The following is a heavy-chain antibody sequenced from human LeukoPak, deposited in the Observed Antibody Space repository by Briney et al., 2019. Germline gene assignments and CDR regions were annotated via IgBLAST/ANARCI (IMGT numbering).Heavy chain of an antibody. Sequence: SETLSLTCAVYGGSFSSYYWSWIRQPPGKGLEWIGEINHSGSTNYNPSLKSRVTISVDTSKNQFSLKLSSVTAADTAVYYCASRPGVGGHTAMGAWLNYWGQGTLVTVSS. V-gene: IGHV4-34*01. J-gene: IGHJ4*02. CDR2: INHSGST. CDR1: GGSFSSYY. CDR3: ASRPGVGGHTAMGAWLNY. D-gene: IGHD5-18*01.